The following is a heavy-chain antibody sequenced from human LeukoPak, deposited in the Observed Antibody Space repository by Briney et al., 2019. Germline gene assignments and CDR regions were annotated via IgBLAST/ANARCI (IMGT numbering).Heavy chain of an antibody. CDR3: ARVVWFGELPGPSDY. CDR1: GFTFNTYN. V-gene: IGHV3-48*04. CDR2: ISSSSSTI. Sequence: PGGSLRLSCAASGFTFNTYNMNWVRQAPGKGLEWVSYISSSSSTIYYADSVKGRFTISRDNAKNSLYLQMNSLRAEDTAVYYCARVVWFGELPGPSDYWGQGTLVTVSS. J-gene: IGHJ4*02. D-gene: IGHD3-10*01.